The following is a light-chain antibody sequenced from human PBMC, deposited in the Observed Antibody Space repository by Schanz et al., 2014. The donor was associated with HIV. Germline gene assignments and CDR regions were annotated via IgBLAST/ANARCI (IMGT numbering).Light chain of an antibody. CDR2: GAS. Sequence: EIVMTQSPATLSVSPGDTVTLSCRASQSVSSMLDWFQQKPGQAPRLLIFGASTTATGIPARFSGSGSGTEFTLTISSLQSEDFAVYYCQQRSNWPRYTFGQGTKLEIK. CDR3: QQRSNWPRYT. V-gene: IGKV3-15*01. CDR1: QSVSSM. J-gene: IGKJ2*01.